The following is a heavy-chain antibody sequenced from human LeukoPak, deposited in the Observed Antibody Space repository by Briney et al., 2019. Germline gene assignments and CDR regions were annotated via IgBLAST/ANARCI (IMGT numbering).Heavy chain of an antibody. CDR1: GGSISSYY. CDR3: ARDGSGSYYRNWFDP. V-gene: IGHV4-59*01. Sequence: ETLSLTCTVSGGSISSYYWSWIRQPPGKGLEWIGYIYYSGSTNYNPSLKSQVTISVDTSKNQFSLKLSSVTAADTAVYYCARDGSGSYYRNWFDPWGQGTLVTVSS. CDR2: IYYSGST. D-gene: IGHD1-26*01. J-gene: IGHJ5*02.